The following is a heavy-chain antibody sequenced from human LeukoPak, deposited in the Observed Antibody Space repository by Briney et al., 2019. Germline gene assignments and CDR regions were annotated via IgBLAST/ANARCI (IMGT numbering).Heavy chain of an antibody. J-gene: IGHJ4*02. V-gene: IGHV3-7*01. CDR3: ASKQWLVSDFDY. CDR2: IKQDGCEK. CDR1: GFTFSSYW. Sequence: GGSLRLSCAASGFTFSSYWMTWVRQAPGKGLEWVANIKQDGCEKYYVDSVKGRFTISRDNAKNSLYLQMNSLRAEDTAVYYCASKQWLVSDFDYWGQGTLVTVSS. D-gene: IGHD6-19*01.